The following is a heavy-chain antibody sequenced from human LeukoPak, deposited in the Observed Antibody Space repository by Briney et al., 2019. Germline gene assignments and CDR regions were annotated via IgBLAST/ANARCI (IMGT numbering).Heavy chain of an antibody. J-gene: IGHJ6*03. Sequence: PGRSLRLSCAASGFTFSSDWMSWARQAPRKGLEWVANIKQDGSDKYYVDSLKGRFIISRDNAKNILYLQMNSLRAEDTAVYRCARVLGYYYYMDVWGKGTTVTVSS. CDR3: ARVLGYYYYMDV. V-gene: IGHV3-7*01. CDR1: GFTFSSDW. D-gene: IGHD2-15*01. CDR2: IKQDGSDK.